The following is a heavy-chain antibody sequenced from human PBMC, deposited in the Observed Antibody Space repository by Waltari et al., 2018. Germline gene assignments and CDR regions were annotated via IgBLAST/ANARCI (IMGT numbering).Heavy chain of an antibody. D-gene: IGHD3-22*01. CDR3: ARDLTTYYYDSSGYYYYGMDV. J-gene: IGHJ6*02. CDR2: INPILGIA. Sequence: QVQLVQSGAEVKKPGSSVKVSCKASGGTFSSYAISWVRQAPGQGLEWMGGINPILGIANYAQKFQGRVTITADKSTSTAYMELSSLRSEDTAVYYCARDLTTYYYDSSGYYYYGMDVWGQGTTVTVSS. V-gene: IGHV1-69*10. CDR1: GGTFSSYA.